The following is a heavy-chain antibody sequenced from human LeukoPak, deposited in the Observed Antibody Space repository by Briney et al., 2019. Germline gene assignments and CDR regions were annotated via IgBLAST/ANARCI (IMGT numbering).Heavy chain of an antibody. V-gene: IGHV4-4*07. J-gene: IGHJ4*02. CDR1: GGSISSYY. CDR2: IYTSGST. Sequence: SETLSLTCTVSGGSISSYYWSWIRQLAGKGLEWIGRIYTSGSTNFNPSLKSRVTMSVDTSKNQFSLKLSSVTAADTAVYYCAREGDSSGYYHQAFDYWGQGTLVTVSS. CDR3: AREGDSSGYYHQAFDY. D-gene: IGHD3-22*01.